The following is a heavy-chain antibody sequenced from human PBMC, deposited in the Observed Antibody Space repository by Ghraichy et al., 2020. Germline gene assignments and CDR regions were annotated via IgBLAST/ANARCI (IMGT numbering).Heavy chain of an antibody. J-gene: IGHJ5*02. V-gene: IGHV1-18*01. CDR3: ARAEGALRGTRLSSGFDP. Sequence: ASVKVSCKASGYTFTSYGISWVRQAPGQGLEWMGWISAYNGNTNYAQKLQGRVTMTTDTSTSTAYMELRSLRSDDTAVYYCARAEGALRGTRLSSGFDPWGQGTLVTVSS. CDR2: ISAYNGNT. D-gene: IGHD3-10*01. CDR1: GYTFTSYG.